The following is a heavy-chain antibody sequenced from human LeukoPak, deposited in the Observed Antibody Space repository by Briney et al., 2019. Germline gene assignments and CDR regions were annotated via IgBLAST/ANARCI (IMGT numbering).Heavy chain of an antibody. J-gene: IGHJ4*02. CDR2: IYYSGST. Sequence: PSETLSLTCTVSGGSFTSSIYYWGWIRQPPGKGLEWIGSIYYSGSTYYNPSLKSRVTISVDTSKNQFSLQLSSVTAADTAVYYCARAIDDSYYFDYWGQGTLVTVSS. CDR1: GGSFTSSIYY. V-gene: IGHV4-39*01. CDR3: ARAIDDSYYFDY. D-gene: IGHD3-16*01.